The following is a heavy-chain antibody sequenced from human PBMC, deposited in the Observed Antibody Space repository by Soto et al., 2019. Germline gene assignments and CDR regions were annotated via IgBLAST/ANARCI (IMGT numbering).Heavy chain of an antibody. CDR3: ARRSSIAAAGPRWFDP. D-gene: IGHD6-13*01. CDR2: IIPIFGTA. J-gene: IGHJ5*02. V-gene: IGHV1-69*13. Sequence: SVKVSWKASGGTYSSYGMSWVREAPGQGLEWMGGIIPIFGTANYAQKFQGRVTITADESTSTAYMELSSLRSEDTAAYYCARRSSIAAAGPRWFDPWGQGTLVTVSS. CDR1: GGTYSSYG.